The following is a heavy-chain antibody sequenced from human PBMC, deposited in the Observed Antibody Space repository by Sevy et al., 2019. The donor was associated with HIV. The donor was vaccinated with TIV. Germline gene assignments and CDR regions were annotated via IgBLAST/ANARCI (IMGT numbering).Heavy chain of an antibody. J-gene: IGHJ5*02. CDR1: GFTFSSYA. Sequence: GGSLRLSCAASGFTFSSYAMSWVRQAPGKGLEWVSAIRGSGGSTYYADSVKGRLTISRDNSKNTLYLQMNSLRAEDTAVYYCAKARGGDSSGYYYAWGQGTLVTVSS. D-gene: IGHD3-22*01. V-gene: IGHV3-23*01. CDR2: IRGSGGST. CDR3: AKARGGDSSGYYYA.